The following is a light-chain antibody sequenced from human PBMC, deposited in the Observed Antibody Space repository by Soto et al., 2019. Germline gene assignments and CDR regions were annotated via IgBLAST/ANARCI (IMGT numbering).Light chain of an antibody. Sequence: QSALTQPASVSGSPGQSITISCTGKSSDVGGYEFVSWYQQHPDNAPKLIIYDVSDRPSGESSRFSGSKSANTASLTISGRQAEDEADYYCSSYTSSGTYVFGTGTKVTVL. J-gene: IGLJ1*01. V-gene: IGLV2-14*01. CDR1: SSDVGGYEF. CDR2: DVS. CDR3: SSYTSSGTYV.